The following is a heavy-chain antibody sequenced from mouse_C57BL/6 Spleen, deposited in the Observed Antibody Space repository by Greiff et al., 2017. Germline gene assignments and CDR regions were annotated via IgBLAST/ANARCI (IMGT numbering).Heavy chain of an antibody. CDR2: IDPNSGGT. V-gene: IGHV1-72*01. CDR3: ARPGGDDYGSSRNWYFDV. D-gene: IGHD1-1*01. CDR1: GYTFTSYW. J-gene: IGHJ1*03. Sequence: QVQLKQPGAELVKPGASVKLSCKASGYTFTSYWMHWVKQRPGRGLEWIGRIDPNSGGTKYNEKFKSKATLTVDKPSSTAYMQLSSLTSEDSAVYYCARPGGDDYGSSRNWYFDVWGTGTTVTVSS.